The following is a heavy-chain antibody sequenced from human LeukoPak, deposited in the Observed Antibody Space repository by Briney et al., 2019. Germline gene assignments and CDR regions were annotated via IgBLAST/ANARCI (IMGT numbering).Heavy chain of an antibody. CDR1: GFAFSSYG. D-gene: IGHD5-24*01. V-gene: IGHV3-30*02. Sequence: GGSLRLSCAASGFAFSSYGMHWVRQAPGKGLEWVALIPYDGLNKYYADSVRGRFTISRDNSKNTLYLQMNSLRAEDTAVYYCAKVIGSEMATLYYFDYWGQGTLVTVSS. CDR3: AKVIGSEMATLYYFDY. J-gene: IGHJ4*02. CDR2: IPYDGLNK.